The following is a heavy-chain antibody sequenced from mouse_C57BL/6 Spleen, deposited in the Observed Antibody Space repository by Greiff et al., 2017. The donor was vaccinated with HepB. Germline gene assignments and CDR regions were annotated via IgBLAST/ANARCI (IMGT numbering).Heavy chain of an antibody. CDR2: IYPGSGST. CDR1: GYTFTSYW. D-gene: IGHD1-1*01. V-gene: IGHV1-55*01. Sequence: QVQLQQPGAELVKPGASVKMSCKASGYTFTSYWITWVKQRPGQGLEWIGDIYPGSGSTNYNEKFKSKATLTVDTSSSTAYMQLSSLTSEDSAVYYCASPNCYGRTPFEYWGQGATLTVST. CDR3: ASPNCYGRTPFEY. J-gene: IGHJ2*01.